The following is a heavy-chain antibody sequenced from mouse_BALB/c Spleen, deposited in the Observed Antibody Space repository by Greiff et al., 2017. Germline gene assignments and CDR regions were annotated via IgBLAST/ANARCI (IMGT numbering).Heavy chain of an antibody. CDR1: GYTFTSYV. J-gene: IGHJ4*01. CDR2: INPYNDGT. Sequence: QLVESGPELVKPGASVKMSCKASGYTFTSYVMHWVKQKPGQGLEWIGYINPYNDGTKYNEKFKGKATLTSDKSSSTAYMELSSLTSEDSAVYYCARSGGGYAMDYWGQGTSVTVSS. V-gene: IGHV1-14*01. D-gene: IGHD3-1*01. CDR3: ARSGGGYAMDY.